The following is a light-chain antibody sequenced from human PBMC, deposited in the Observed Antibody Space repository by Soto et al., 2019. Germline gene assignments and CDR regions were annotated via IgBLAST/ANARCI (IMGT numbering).Light chain of an antibody. CDR3: QQCGSSSWT. V-gene: IGKV3-20*01. CDR2: GAS. J-gene: IGKJ1*01. CDR1: QSVSSSY. Sequence: ESVLTQSPGTLSLSPGEKATLSCRASQSVSSSYLARYQQKPGQAPRLLIYGASSRATGIPDRFSGSGSGTDFTLTVSRLEPEDFALYYCQQCGSSSWTFGQGTKVEIK.